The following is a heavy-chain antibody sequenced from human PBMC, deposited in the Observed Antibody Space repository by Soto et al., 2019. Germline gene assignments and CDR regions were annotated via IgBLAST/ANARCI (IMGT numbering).Heavy chain of an antibody. Sequence: LSLTCTVSGGSVSSGNYYWSWIRQPPGKGLEWIGYIYYSGSTNYNPSLKSRVTISVDTSKNQFSLKLSSVTAADTAVYYCARGGSSSWHYFDFWGQGTLVTVSS. CDR3: ARGGSSSWHYFDF. CDR1: GGSVSSGNYY. CDR2: IYYSGST. J-gene: IGHJ4*02. D-gene: IGHD6-13*01. V-gene: IGHV4-61*01.